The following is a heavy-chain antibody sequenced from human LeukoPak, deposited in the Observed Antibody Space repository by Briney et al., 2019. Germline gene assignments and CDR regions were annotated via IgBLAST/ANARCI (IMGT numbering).Heavy chain of an antibody. CDR3: ARVGGYCSSTSCSIDY. J-gene: IGHJ4*02. D-gene: IGHD2-2*01. CDR2: INPSGGST. Sequence: GASVNVSCKASGYTFTSYYMHWVRQAPGQGLEWMGIINPSGGSTSYAQKFQGRVTMTSDTSTSTVYMELSSLRSEDTAVYYCARVGGYCSSTSCSIDYWGQGTLVTVSS. CDR1: GYTFTSYY. V-gene: IGHV1-46*01.